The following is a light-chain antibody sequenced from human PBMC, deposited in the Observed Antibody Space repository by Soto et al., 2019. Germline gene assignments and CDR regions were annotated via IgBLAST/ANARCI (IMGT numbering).Light chain of an antibody. V-gene: IGKV3-20*01. CDR1: QNVDNNF. CDR2: GAS. CDR3: QQYGSLPYT. Sequence: ENVLTQSPGTLSLSPGERATLSCRASQNVDNNFLAWYQHKPGQPPRLLIFGASIRAAGIPDRFSGSGSGTDFTLSISRLEPEDFVVYHCQQYGSLPYTFGQGTNLDI. J-gene: IGKJ2*01.